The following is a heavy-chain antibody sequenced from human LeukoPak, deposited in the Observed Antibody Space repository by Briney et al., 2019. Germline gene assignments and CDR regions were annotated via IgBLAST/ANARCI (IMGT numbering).Heavy chain of an antibody. CDR1: GFAFSSYE. CDR2: ISGSGSNR. D-gene: IGHD1-14*01. CDR3: AREQTTSGFDP. Sequence: PGGSLRLSCEASGFAFSSYEMNWVRQAPGKGLEWVSYISGSGSNRDYADSVKGRFTLSRDNAKNSLFLQMNSLRAEDTGLYYCAREQTTSGFDPWGQGTLVTVST. J-gene: IGHJ5*02. V-gene: IGHV3-48*03.